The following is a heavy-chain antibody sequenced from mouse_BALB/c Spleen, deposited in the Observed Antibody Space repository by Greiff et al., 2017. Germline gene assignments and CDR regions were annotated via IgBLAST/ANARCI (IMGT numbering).Heavy chain of an antibody. Sequence: EVQGVESGAELVRPGALVKLSCTASGFNIKDYYMHWVTQRPEQGLEWIGWLDPENGNTIYDPKFQGKASITADTSSNTAYLQLSILTSGDTAVYYCARGPYYRDDCYAMDYWGQGTSVTVAS. V-gene: IGHV14-1*02. CDR1: GFNIKDYY. J-gene: IGHJ4*01. CDR3: ARGPYYRDDCYAMDY. CDR2: LDPENGNT. D-gene: IGHD2-14*01.